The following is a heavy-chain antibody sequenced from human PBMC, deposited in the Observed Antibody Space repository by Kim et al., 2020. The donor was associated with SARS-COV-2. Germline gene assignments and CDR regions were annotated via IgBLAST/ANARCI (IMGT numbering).Heavy chain of an antibody. D-gene: IGHD2-21*01. CDR3: ASLAYCGGDCYTEFDY. J-gene: IGHJ4*02. Sequence: PTLRSRVTLSVDTSRNQFSLKLSSVTAADTAVYYCASLAYCGGDCYTEFDYWGQGTLVTVSS. V-gene: IGHV4-59*01.